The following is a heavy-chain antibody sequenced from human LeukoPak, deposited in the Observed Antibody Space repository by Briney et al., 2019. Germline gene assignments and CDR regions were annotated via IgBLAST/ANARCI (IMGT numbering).Heavy chain of an antibody. CDR1: GFTFRSYG. Sequence: GGSLRLSCATSGFTFRSYGMHWVRQAPGKGLEWVAFIRYDGTDEYYADSVKGRFTISRDNSKNTLYLQMNSLRAEDTAVYYCARSWGRSGYFDDWGQGTLVTVSS. J-gene: IGHJ4*02. CDR3: ARSWGRSGYFDD. CDR2: IRYDGTDE. D-gene: IGHD3-22*01. V-gene: IGHV3-30*02.